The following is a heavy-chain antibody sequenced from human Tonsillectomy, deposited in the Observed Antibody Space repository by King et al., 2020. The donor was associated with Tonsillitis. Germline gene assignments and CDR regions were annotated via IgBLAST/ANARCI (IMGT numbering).Heavy chain of an antibody. CDR1: GGTFSSYA. D-gene: IGHD2-2*01. Sequence: QLVQSGAEVKKPGSSVKVSCKASGGTFSSYAISWVRQAPGQGLEWMGRIIPILGIANYAQKFQGRVTITADKSTSTAYMELRSLRSEDTAVYYCARSIYCRSTICDGGIDYWGQGTLVTVSS. CDR2: IIPILGIA. J-gene: IGHJ4*02. V-gene: IGHV1-69*09. CDR3: ARSIYCRSTICDGGIDY.